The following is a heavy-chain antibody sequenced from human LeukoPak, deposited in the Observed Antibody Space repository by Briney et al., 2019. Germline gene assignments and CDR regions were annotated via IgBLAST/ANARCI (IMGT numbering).Heavy chain of an antibody. CDR3: VKSAGRDGGN. Sequence: GGSLRLSCAASAFTFTDCYMSWIRQAPGKGLQWLSYISSSSSDTRYADSVRGRFTISRDNAKKSVYLQTNSLRDEDTAIYYCVKSAGRDGGNWGQGTLVTVSS. CDR1: AFTFTDCY. V-gene: IGHV3-11*06. D-gene: IGHD1-26*01. CDR2: ISSSSSDT. J-gene: IGHJ4*02.